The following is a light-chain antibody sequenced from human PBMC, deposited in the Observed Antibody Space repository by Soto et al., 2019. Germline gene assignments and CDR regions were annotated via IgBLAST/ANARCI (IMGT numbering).Light chain of an antibody. J-gene: IGLJ3*02. CDR1: SSDVGGYNY. CDR2: EVN. V-gene: IGLV2-14*01. CDR3: SSFTSISTQV. Sequence: QSALTQPASVSGSLGQSITISCTGTSSDVGGYNYVSWYQQHPGEVPKLMIYEVNNRPSGVSNRFSGSKSANTASLTISGLQADDEADYYCSSFTSISTQVFGGGTKLTVL.